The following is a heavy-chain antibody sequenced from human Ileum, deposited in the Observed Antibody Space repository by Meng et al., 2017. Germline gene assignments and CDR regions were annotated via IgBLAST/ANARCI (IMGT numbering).Heavy chain of an antibody. V-gene: IGHV4-34*01. D-gene: IGHD3-16*01. J-gene: IGHJ4*02. CDR2: INHSGST. CDR1: GGSFSGYY. Sequence: HGQLQRWAVGLLKPAEPLSPTCAVYGGSFSGYYWSWIRQPPGKGLEWIGEINHSGSTNYNPSLKSRVTISVDTSKNQFSLKLSSVTAADTAVYYCARGRITRLGELFGYWGQGTLVTVSS. CDR3: ARGRITRLGELFGY.